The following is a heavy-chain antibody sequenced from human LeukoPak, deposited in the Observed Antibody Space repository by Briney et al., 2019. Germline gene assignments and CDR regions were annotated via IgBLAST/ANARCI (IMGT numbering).Heavy chain of an antibody. D-gene: IGHD5-12*01. CDR2: IYSGGST. CDR1: GFTVSSNY. J-gene: IGHJ4*02. CDR3: ARAQKISGYDFDY. Sequence: GGSLRLSCAASGFTVSSNYMSWVRQAPGKGLEWVSVIYSGGSTYYADSVKGRFTISRDNSKNTLYLQMNSLRAEDTAVYYCARAQKISGYDFDYWGQGTLVTVSS. V-gene: IGHV3-66*01.